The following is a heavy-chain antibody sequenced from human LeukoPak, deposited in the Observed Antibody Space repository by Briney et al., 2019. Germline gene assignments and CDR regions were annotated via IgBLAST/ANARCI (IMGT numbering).Heavy chain of an antibody. CDR2: IYYSGST. CDR3: ARVSRSWSGYYPYYFDY. Sequence: PSETLSLTCTVSGGSISSYYWSWIRQPPGKGLEWIGNIYYSGSTNYNPSLKSRVTISVDTSKNQFSLKLSSVTAADTAVYYCARVSRSWSGYYPYYFDYWGQGTLVTVSS. CDR1: GGSISSYY. V-gene: IGHV4-59*01. D-gene: IGHD3-3*01. J-gene: IGHJ4*02.